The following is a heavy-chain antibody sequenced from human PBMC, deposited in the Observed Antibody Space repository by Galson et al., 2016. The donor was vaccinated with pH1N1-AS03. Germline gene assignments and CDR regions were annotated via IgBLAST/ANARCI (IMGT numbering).Heavy chain of an antibody. D-gene: IGHD3-16*01. CDR3: AREQVDLIVGEDYNWFDP. CDR2: INPHSGGT. J-gene: IGHJ5*02. Sequence: SVKVSCKASGYTFTGHFIHWVRQAPGQGLEWMGRINPHSGGTHYAQNFQGRVTMTGDTSISTVYMDLTRLRPDDTAVYYCAREQVDLIVGEDYNWFDPWGQGTQVTVSS. V-gene: IGHV1-2*06. CDR1: GYTFTGHF.